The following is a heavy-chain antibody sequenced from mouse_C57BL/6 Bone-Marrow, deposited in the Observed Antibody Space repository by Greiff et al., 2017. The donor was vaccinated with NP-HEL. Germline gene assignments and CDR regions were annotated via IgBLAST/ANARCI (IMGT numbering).Heavy chain of an antibody. Sequence: LVESGAELARPGASVKLSCKASGYTFTSYGISWVKQRTGKGLEWIGEIYPRSGNTYYNEKFKGKATLTADKSSSTAYMELRSLTSEDSAVYFLARRGFTTVVATDFDYWGQGTTLTVSS. CDR2: IYPRSGNT. D-gene: IGHD1-1*01. CDR1: GYTFTSYG. CDR3: ARRGFTTVVATDFDY. J-gene: IGHJ2*01. V-gene: IGHV1-81*01.